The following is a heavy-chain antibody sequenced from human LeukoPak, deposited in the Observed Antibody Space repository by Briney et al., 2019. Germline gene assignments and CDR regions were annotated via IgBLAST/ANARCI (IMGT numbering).Heavy chain of an antibody. CDR1: GYTFTSYG. J-gene: IGHJ4*02. CDR3: ARDADYGDYAPPFDY. D-gene: IGHD4-17*01. CDR2: ISAYNGNT. Sequence: ASVKVSCQASGYTFTSYGISWVRQAPGQGLEWMGWISAYNGNTNYAQKLQGRVTMTTDTSTSTAYMELRSLRSDDTAVYYCARDADYGDYAPPFDYWGQGTLVTVSS. V-gene: IGHV1-18*01.